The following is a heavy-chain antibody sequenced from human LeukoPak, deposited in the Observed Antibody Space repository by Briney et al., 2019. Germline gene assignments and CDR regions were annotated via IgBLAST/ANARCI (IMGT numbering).Heavy chain of an antibody. CDR2: IYTSGYT. Sequence: SETLSLTCTVSGGSISSGSNYWSWIRQPAGKGLEWIGRIYTSGYTNYNPSLRSRVTISVDTSKNQFSLRLSSMTPADTAVYYCARDGDPSGSYFDFWGQGTVVTVSS. V-gene: IGHV4-61*02. D-gene: IGHD1-26*01. CDR1: GGSISSGSNY. CDR3: ARDGDPSGSYFDF. J-gene: IGHJ4*02.